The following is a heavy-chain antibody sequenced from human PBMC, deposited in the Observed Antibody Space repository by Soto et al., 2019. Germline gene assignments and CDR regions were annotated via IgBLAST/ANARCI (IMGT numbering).Heavy chain of an antibody. V-gene: IGHV1-18*01. CDR3: ARDPFTTSGSYYYYAMSV. Sequence: ASVKVSCKASGYTFRDFGVSWVRQAPGQGLEWMGWISTANNNTFYAHKVQGRITLITDTSTNTAYMELRSLRFDDTGIYYCARDPFTTSGSYYYYAMSVWGQGTTVTVSS. J-gene: IGHJ6*02. D-gene: IGHD2-2*01. CDR2: ISTANNNT. CDR1: GYTFRDFG.